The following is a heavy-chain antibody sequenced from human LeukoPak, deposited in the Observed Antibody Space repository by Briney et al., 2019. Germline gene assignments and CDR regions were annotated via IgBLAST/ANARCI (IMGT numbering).Heavy chain of an antibody. D-gene: IGHD6-19*01. CDR3: ARGEGQWPTEWFDP. CDR2: TYYRSKWYN. V-gene: IGHV6-1*01. J-gene: IGHJ5*02. Sequence: SHTLSLTCALSGDSVSSNSAAWNWIRQSPSRGLEWLGRTYYRSKWYNDYAVSVKSRITINPDTSKNQFSLQLNSVTPEDTAVYYCARGEGQWPTEWFDPWGQGTLVTVSS. CDR1: GDSVSSNSAA.